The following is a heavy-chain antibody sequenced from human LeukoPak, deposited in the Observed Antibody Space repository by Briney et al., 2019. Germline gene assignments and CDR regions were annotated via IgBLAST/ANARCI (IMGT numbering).Heavy chain of an antibody. CDR3: ARHSLDRAYGSGSYYNDY. Sequence: PGGSDTRYSPSFQGRVTISADKSISTAYLQWSSLKASDTAMYYCARHSLDRAYGSGSYYNDYWGQGTLVTVSS. J-gene: IGHJ4*02. CDR2: PGGSDT. V-gene: IGHV5-51*01. D-gene: IGHD3-10*01.